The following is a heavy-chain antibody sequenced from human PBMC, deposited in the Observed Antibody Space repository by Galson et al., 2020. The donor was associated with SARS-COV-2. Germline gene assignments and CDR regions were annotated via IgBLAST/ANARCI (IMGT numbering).Heavy chain of an antibody. CDR3: VKGGRAIFGVAAGFDY. CDR1: GFTFSSYA. Sequence: GGSLRLSCSASGFTFSSYAMHWVRQAPGKGLEYVSAISSNGGSTYYADSVKGRFTISRDNSKNTLYLQMSSLRAEDTAVYYCVKGGRAIFGVAAGFDYWGQGTLVTVSS. V-gene: IGHV3-64D*06. CDR2: ISSNGGST. D-gene: IGHD3-3*01. J-gene: IGHJ4*02.